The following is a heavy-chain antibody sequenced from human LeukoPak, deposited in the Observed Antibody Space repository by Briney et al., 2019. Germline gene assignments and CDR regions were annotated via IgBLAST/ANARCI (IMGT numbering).Heavy chain of an antibody. Sequence: GGSLRLSCAASGLTVSSNYMSWVRQAPGKGLEWVSAISGSGGSTYYADSVKGRFTISRDNSKNTLYLQMNSLRAEDTAVYYCAKPPYYYDSSGDDYWGQGTLVTVSS. CDR3: AKPPYYYDSSGDDY. D-gene: IGHD3-22*01. CDR1: GLTVSSNY. J-gene: IGHJ4*02. V-gene: IGHV3-23*01. CDR2: ISGSGGST.